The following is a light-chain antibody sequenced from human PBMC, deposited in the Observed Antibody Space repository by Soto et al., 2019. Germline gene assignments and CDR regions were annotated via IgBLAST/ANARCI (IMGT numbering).Light chain of an antibody. CDR1: SNDVGTYNL. Sequence: QSALTQPASVSGSPGKSITISCTGISNDVGTYNLVSWYQHHPGKAPKLIIYEASKRPSGVPNRFSGSKSGNTASLTISGLPAEDEADYSCCSYGRSVVFGGGTKVTVL. CDR3: CSYGRSVV. V-gene: IGLV2-23*01. CDR2: EAS. J-gene: IGLJ2*01.